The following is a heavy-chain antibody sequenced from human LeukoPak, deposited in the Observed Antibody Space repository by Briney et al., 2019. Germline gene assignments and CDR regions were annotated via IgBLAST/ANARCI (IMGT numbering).Heavy chain of an antibody. J-gene: IGHJ4*02. CDR1: GFTFDDYA. Sequence: GRSLRLPCAASGFTFDDYAMHWVRQAPGKGLEWVSGISWNSGSIGYADSVKGRFTISRDNAENSLYLQMNSLRAEDTALYYCAKDMEQWLVGPLGYWGQGTLVTVSS. CDR2: ISWNSGSI. D-gene: IGHD6-19*01. CDR3: AKDMEQWLVGPLGY. V-gene: IGHV3-9*01.